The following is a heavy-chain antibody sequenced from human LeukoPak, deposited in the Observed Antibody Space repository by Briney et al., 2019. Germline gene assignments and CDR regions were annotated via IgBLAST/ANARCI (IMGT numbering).Heavy chain of an antibody. D-gene: IGHD2-15*01. CDR1: GFTFSSFG. Sequence: GRSLRLSCAASGFTFSSFGMHWVRQAPGRGLEWVALILHDEKHYADTVKGRFTISRDNSKNTLYLQMDTLRAEDTAVYYCARYCSGGCYSGVDYWGQGTLVTVPS. CDR3: ARYCSGGCYSGVDY. V-gene: IGHV3-33*05. CDR2: ILHDEK. J-gene: IGHJ4*02.